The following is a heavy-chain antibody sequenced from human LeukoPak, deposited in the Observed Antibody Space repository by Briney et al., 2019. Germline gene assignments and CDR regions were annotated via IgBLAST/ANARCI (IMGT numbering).Heavy chain of an antibody. CDR2: IWYDGSNK. CDR3: AKDREGEHWLAHLDY. D-gene: IGHD6-19*01. V-gene: IGHV3-33*06. CDR1: GFIFNSYG. Sequence: GRSLRLSCAASGFIFNSYGMHWVRQAPGKGLEWVAVIWYDGSNKYYADSVKGRFTISRENSKNTLYLQMDSLRAEDTAVYYCAKDREGEHWLAHLDYWGQGTLVTVSS. J-gene: IGHJ4*02.